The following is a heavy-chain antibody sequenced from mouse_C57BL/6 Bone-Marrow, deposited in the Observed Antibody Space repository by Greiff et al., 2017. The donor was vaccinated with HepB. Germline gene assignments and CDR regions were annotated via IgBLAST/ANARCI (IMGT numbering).Heavy chain of an antibody. Sequence: EVQLQQSGPELVKPGASVKISCKASGYTFTDHYMNWVKQSHGKSLEWIGDINPNNGGTSYNQKFKGKATLTVDKSSSTAYMELRSLTSEDSAVYYCARDGKGSFAYWGQGTLVTVSA. CDR3: ARDGKGSFAY. V-gene: IGHV1-26*01. J-gene: IGHJ3*01. D-gene: IGHD2-1*01. CDR2: INPNNGGT. CDR1: GYTFTDHY.